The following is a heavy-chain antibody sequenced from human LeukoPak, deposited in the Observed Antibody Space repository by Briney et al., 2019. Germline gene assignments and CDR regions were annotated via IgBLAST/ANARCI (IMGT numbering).Heavy chain of an antibody. CDR3: ARHANYGSAENWFDP. D-gene: IGHD3-10*01. CDR2: IYHSGST. J-gene: IGHJ5*02. V-gene: IGHV4-4*02. CDR1: GASISSHNW. Sequence: NPSETLSLTCAVSGASISSHNWWWSWVRQPPGKGLEWIGEIYHSGSTNYNPSLKSRVTMSVDKSKNQFSLNLSSVTAADTAVYYCARHANYGSAENWFDPWGQGTLVTVSS.